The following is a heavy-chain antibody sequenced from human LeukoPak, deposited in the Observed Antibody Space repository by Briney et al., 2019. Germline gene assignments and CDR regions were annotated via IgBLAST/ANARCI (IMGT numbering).Heavy chain of an antibody. D-gene: IGHD1-14*01. CDR1: GFTFSNYW. CDR2: LNSGGSST. CDR3: ARREGATGTYDY. J-gene: IGHJ4*02. Sequence: GGSLRLSCAASGFTFSNYWMHWVRQAPGKGLVWVSHLNSGGSSTSYADSVKGRLTISRDNAKNTLYLQMNSLRVEDTAVYYCARREGATGTYDYWGQGTLVTVSS. V-gene: IGHV3-74*01.